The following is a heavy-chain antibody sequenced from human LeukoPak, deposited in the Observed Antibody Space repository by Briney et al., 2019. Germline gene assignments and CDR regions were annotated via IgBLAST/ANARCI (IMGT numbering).Heavy chain of an antibody. CDR2: IYHSGST. CDR1: GGSISSGGYS. J-gene: IGHJ5*02. Sequence: SETLSLTCAVSGGSISSGGYSWSWSRQPPGKGLEWIGYIYHSGSTYYNPSLKSRVTISVDRSKNQFSLKLSSVTAADTAVYYCARDSIHYDILTGYYSSNWFDPWGQETLVTVSS. CDR3: ARDSIHYDILTGYYSSNWFDP. V-gene: IGHV4-30-2*01. D-gene: IGHD3-9*01.